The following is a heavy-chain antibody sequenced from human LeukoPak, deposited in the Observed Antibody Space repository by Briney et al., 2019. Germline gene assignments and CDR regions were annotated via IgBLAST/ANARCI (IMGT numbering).Heavy chain of an antibody. V-gene: IGHV3-11*01. CDR1: RFVFTNYY. D-gene: IGHD5-12*01. CDR3: ARAAAYGGYKEFDC. Sequence: NSGGSLRLSCVASRFVFTNYYMSWVRQTPGKGLVWLATISADGHTKYYADSAEGRFTISRDNAKDSFYLQMNSPRADDAAVYFCARAAAYGGYKEFDCWGHGTLVTV. J-gene: IGHJ5*01. CDR2: ISADGHTK.